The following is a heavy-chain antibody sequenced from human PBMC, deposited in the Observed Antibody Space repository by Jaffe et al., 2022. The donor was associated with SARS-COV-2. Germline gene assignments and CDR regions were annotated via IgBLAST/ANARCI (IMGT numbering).Heavy chain of an antibody. CDR1: GFTFSDQF. CDR2: ARDKANSYTT. CDR3: ARVLTVKWYFDL. V-gene: IGHV3-72*01. D-gene: IGHD4-17*01. Sequence: EVQLVESGGGLVQPGGSLRLSCAASGFTFSDQFMDWVRQAPGKGLEWVGRARDKANSYTTQYAASVKGRFTISRDDSKNSLYLQMNSLKTEDTAVYYCARVLTVKWYFDLWGRGTLVTVSS. J-gene: IGHJ2*01.